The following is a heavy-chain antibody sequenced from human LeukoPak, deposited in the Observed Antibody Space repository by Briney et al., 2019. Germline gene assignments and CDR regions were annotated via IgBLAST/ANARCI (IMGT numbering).Heavy chain of an antibody. Sequence: SETLSLTCTASGGSISSYYWSWIRQPPGKGLEWIGYIYYSGSTNYNPSLKSRVTISVDTSKNQFSLKLSSVTAADTAVYYCARRKWQDQYIEVWGQGTTVTVSS. CDR2: IYYSGST. J-gene: IGHJ6*03. D-gene: IGHD2-8*01. V-gene: IGHV4-59*08. CDR1: GGSISSYY. CDR3: ARRKWQDQYIEV.